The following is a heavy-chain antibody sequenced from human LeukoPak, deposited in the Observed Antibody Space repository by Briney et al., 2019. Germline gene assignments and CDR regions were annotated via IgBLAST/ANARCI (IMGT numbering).Heavy chain of an antibody. CDR3: AADAPPYCSGGSCYSAFAFDI. Sequence: GASVKVSCKASGFTFTSSAMQWVRQARGQRLEWIGWIVVGSGNTNYAQKFQERVTITRDMSTSTAYMELSSLRSEDTAVYYCAADAPPYCSGGSCYSAFAFDIWGQGTMVTVSS. J-gene: IGHJ3*02. V-gene: IGHV1-58*02. CDR2: IVVGSGNT. D-gene: IGHD2-15*01. CDR1: GFTFTSSA.